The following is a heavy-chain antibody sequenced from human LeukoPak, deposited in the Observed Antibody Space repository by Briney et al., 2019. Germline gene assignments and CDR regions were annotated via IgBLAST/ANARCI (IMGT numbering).Heavy chain of an antibody. V-gene: IGHV4-59*01. D-gene: IGHD3-10*01. CDR1: GGSISSYY. Sequence: SETLSLTCTVSGGSISSYYWSWLRQPPGKGLEWIGYIYYSGSTNYNPSLKSRVTISVDTSKNQFSLKLSSVTAADTAVYYCAIAPYYYGPGYFDYWGQGTLVTVSS. J-gene: IGHJ4*02. CDR2: IYYSGST. CDR3: AIAPYYYGPGYFDY.